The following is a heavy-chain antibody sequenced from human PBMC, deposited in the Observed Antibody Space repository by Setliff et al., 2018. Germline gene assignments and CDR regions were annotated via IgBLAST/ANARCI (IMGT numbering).Heavy chain of an antibody. Sequence: PSETLSLTCTVSGGSISNYYWSWIRQPAGKGLEWIGRIYTSGSTNYNPSLKSRVTMSVDTSKNQFSLKVSSVTAADTAVYYCARSFSRREKFLLDYWGQGALVTVPQ. CDR1: GGSISNYY. CDR3: ARSFSRREKFLLDY. V-gene: IGHV4-4*07. J-gene: IGHJ4*02. CDR2: IYTSGST.